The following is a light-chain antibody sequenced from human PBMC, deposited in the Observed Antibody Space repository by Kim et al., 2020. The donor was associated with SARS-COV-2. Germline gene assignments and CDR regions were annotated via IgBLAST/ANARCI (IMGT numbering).Light chain of an antibody. Sequence: SPGEIAPLSGRASQSVGVKLAGYQQKPGQAPRLLIYDASTRETGIPGRFSGSGSGTEFTLTIGSLQSEDFALYYCQQYHKWPGITFGQGTRLEIK. CDR2: DAS. CDR1: QSVGVK. V-gene: IGKV3-15*01. CDR3: QQYHKWPGIT. J-gene: IGKJ5*01.